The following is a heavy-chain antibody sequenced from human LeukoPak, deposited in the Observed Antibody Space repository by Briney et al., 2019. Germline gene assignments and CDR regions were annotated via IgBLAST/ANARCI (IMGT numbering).Heavy chain of an antibody. CDR3: ARAPIYGARTYYFDY. D-gene: IGHD4-17*01. Sequence: PGGSLRLSCAASGLTFSSYWMSWVRQAPGKGLEWVANIKQDGSEKYYVDSVKGRFTISRDNAKNSLYLQMNSLRAEDTAVYYCARAPIYGARTYYFDYWGQGTLVTVS. J-gene: IGHJ4*02. V-gene: IGHV3-7*01. CDR1: GLTFSSYW. CDR2: IKQDGSEK.